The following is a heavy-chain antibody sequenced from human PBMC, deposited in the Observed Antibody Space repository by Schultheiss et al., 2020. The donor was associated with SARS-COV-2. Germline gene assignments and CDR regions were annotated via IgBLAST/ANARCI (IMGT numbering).Heavy chain of an antibody. CDR1: GFTVSSNY. V-gene: IGHV3-23*01. CDR2: ISGSGGST. CDR3: AKEKSNGVAPGCY. Sequence: GESLKISCAASGFTVSSNYMSWVRQAPGKGLEWVSAISGSGGSTYYADSVKGRFTISRDNSKNTLYLQMNSLRAEDTAVYYCAKEKSNGVAPGCYWGQGTLVTVSS. J-gene: IGHJ4*02. D-gene: IGHD2-8*01.